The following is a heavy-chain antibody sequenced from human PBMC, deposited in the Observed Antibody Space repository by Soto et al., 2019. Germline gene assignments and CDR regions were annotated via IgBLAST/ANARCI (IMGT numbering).Heavy chain of an antibody. Sequence: GGSLRLSCAASGFTFSSYAMSWVRQAPGKGLEWVSAISGSGGSTYYADSVKGRFTISRDNSKNTLYLQMNSLRAEDTAVYYCARESPSAPSLAYCGGDCYFDYWGQGTLVTVSS. CDR3: ARESPSAPSLAYCGGDCYFDY. V-gene: IGHV3-23*01. CDR1: GFTFSSYA. CDR2: ISGSGGST. J-gene: IGHJ4*02. D-gene: IGHD2-21*02.